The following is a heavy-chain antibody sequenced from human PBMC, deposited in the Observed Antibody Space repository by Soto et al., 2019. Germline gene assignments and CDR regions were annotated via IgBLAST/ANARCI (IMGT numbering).Heavy chain of an antibody. CDR1: GFTFSGHA. CDR2: IWDDGSNK. Sequence: QVQLVESGGGVAQPGRSLRLSCTVSGFTFSGHAMHWVRQAPGKGLEWVNQIWDDGSNKYYGESVKGRLTIARDNSKNTLYLQLNSLRVEGPAGYYRGRGGPGLEAYPLDAWGQGTSVPVPS. V-gene: IGHV3-33*01. D-gene: IGHD3-3*01. J-gene: IGHJ6*02. CDR3: GRGGPGLEAYPLDA.